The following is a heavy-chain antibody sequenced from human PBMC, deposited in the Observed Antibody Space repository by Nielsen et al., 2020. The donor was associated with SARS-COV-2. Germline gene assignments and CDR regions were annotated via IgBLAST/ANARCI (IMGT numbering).Heavy chain of an antibody. J-gene: IGHJ4*02. V-gene: IGHV3-30*03. D-gene: IGHD6-13*01. CDR2: ISYDGSNK. Sequence: GESLKISCAASGFTFSSYGMHWVRQAPGKGLEWVAVISYDGSNKYYADSVKGRFTISRDNSKNTLYLQMNGLRAEDTAVYYCARGVPPQHYYLDYWGQGTLVTVSS. CDR3: ARGVPPQHYYLDY. CDR1: GFTFSSYG.